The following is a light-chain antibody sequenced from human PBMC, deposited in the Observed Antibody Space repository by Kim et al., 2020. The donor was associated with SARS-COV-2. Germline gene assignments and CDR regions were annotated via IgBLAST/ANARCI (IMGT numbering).Light chain of an antibody. CDR1: QSISYR. CDR2: DAS. CDR3: MQYDNLPYT. J-gene: IGKJ2*01. V-gene: IGKV1-33*01. Sequence: ASAGDRVTITCQSNQSISYRLNWYQQKARKAPKPLICDASILQAGFPSRFSGSGSGTQFTFTITNLQPEDTGTYYCMQYDNLPYTFGRGTKLEIK.